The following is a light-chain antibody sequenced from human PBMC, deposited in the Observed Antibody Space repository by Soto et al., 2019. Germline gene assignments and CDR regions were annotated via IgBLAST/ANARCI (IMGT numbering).Light chain of an antibody. Sequence: EIGLTQSPGTLSLSPGERATLSCRASQSVSSRYLAWYQHKPGQAPKLLIYGASTIATGIPDRFSGSGSGKDFTLTSSRLEPEDFAVYYCQQFGSPFTFGHGTKVDLK. CDR1: QSVSSRY. CDR2: GAS. J-gene: IGKJ3*01. V-gene: IGKV3-20*01. CDR3: QQFGSPFT.